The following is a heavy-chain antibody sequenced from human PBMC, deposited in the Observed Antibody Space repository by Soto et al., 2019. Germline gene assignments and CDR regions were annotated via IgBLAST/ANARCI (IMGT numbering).Heavy chain of an antibody. CDR1: GYTFTNNG. D-gene: IGHD1-1*01. V-gene: IGHV1-18*04. J-gene: IGHJ6*02. CDR2: ISGYNGNT. CDR3: ARGSTHYGMDV. Sequence: QVQLVQSGAEVKKPGASVKVSCKTSGYTFTNNGINWVRQAPGQGLEWMGWISGYNGNTAYAQKLQGRVTMTTDTFTSTAYMELRSLRSDDTAVYYCARGSTHYGMDVWGQGITVTVSS.